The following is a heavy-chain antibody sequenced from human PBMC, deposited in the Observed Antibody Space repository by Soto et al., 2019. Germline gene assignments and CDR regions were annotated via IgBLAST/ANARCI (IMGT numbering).Heavy chain of an antibody. Sequence: EVQLVESGGGLVQPGGSLRLSCAASGFTFTNLWIYWVRQTPEKGLVWVAGINGDGTITAYADSVKGRFTISRDNAKSTLYLQMNSLTIEDTALYYCVRDFRWGLGTLVTVSS. CDR3: VRDFR. CDR1: GFTFTNLW. V-gene: IGHV3-74*01. J-gene: IGHJ1*01. CDR2: INGDGTIT.